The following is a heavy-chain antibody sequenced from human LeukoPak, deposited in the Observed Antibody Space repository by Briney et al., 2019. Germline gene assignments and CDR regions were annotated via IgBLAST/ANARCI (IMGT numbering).Heavy chain of an antibody. V-gene: IGHV3-74*01. CDR3: IRDFRSADL. J-gene: IGHJ5*02. Sequence: GSLRLSCVASGFTFSNYWMHWVRQPPRKGLVWVSRIYVDGRTTNYADSVKGRFTISRDNAKNTVYLEMNSLSVEDTATYYCIRDFRSADLWGQGTLVTVTS. CDR2: IYVDGRTT. CDR1: GFTFSNYW.